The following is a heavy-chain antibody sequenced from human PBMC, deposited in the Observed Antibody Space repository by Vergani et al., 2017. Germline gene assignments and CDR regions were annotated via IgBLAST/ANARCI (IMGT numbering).Heavy chain of an antibody. CDR2: ISGSGGST. CDR3: AKERYDFWSGFVGHLGAWFDP. V-gene: IGHV3-23*01. Sequence: EVQLLESGGGLVQPGGSLRLSCAASGFTFSSYAMSWVRQAPGKGLEWVSAISGSGGSTYYADSVKGRFTISRDNSKNTLYLQMNSLRAEDTAVYYCAKERYDFWSGFVGHLGAWFDPWGQGTLVTVSS. CDR1: GFTFSSYA. D-gene: IGHD3-3*01. J-gene: IGHJ5*02.